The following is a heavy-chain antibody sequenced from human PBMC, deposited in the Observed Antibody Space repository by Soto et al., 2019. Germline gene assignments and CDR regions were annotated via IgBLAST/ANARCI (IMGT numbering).Heavy chain of an antibody. D-gene: IGHD2-15*01. V-gene: IGHV4-4*02. Sequence: WETLSLTCAVSGGSISSSNWWSWVRQPPGKGLEWIGEIYHSGSTDYNPSLKSRVTISVDKSKNQFSLKLSSVTAADTAVYYCARDRGYCSGGSCLRKLNCSDSWGQGTRVTVSS. J-gene: IGHJ5*01. CDR2: IYHSGST. CDR3: ARDRGYCSGGSCLRKLNCSDS. CDR1: GGSISSSNW.